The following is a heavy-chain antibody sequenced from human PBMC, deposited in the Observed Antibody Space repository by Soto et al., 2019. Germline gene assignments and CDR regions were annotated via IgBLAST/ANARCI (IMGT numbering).Heavy chain of an antibody. Sequence: QLQLQESGPGLVKPSETLSLTCSVSGGSIITSSYFWGWIRQPPGKGLEWVGAVHYSGSANYRSSLQSRVTISLDTSQNQFSLRLRSVTAADTAVYYCARHRWGSGSYSGLLDFWGQGALVTVSS. D-gene: IGHD3-10*01. CDR1: GGSIITSSYF. CDR3: ARHRWGSGSYSGLLDF. V-gene: IGHV4-39*01. J-gene: IGHJ4*02. CDR2: VHYSGSA.